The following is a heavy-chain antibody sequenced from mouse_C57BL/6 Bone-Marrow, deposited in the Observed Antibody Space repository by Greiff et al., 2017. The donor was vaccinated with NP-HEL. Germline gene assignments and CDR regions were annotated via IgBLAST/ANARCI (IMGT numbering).Heavy chain of an antibody. V-gene: IGHV1-64*01. Sequence: QVQLQQPGAELVKPGASVKLSCKASGYTFTSYWMHWVKQRPGPGLEWIGMIHPNSGSTNYNEKFKSKATLTVDKSASTAYMQLSSLTSEDSAVYYCARKGNYYGSSYWYFDVWGTGTTVTVSS. CDR2: IHPNSGST. J-gene: IGHJ1*03. CDR1: GYTFTSYW. D-gene: IGHD1-1*01. CDR3: ARKGNYYGSSYWYFDV.